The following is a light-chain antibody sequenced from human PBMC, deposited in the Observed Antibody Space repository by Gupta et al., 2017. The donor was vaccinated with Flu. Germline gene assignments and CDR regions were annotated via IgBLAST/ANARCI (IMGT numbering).Light chain of an antibody. Sequence: TISSTGGTSNIGAGYEVHCYQQLPGTAPKLLIYGNSNRPSGVPDRFSGSKSGTSASLATTGLQAEDEADYYCQSDDSSLNGWVFGGGTKLTVL. J-gene: IGLJ3*02. CDR2: GNS. CDR3: QSDDSSLNGWV. V-gene: IGLV1-40*01. CDR1: TSNIGAGYE.